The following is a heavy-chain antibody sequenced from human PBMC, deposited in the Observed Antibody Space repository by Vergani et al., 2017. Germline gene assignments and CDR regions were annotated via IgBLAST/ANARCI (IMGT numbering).Heavy chain of an antibody. Sequence: QVQLQESGPGLVKPSETLSLTCTVSGGSISSYYWSWIRQPAGKGLEWIGRIYTSGSTNYNPSLKSRVTMSVDTSKNQFSLKLSSVTAADTAVYYCARWDCSRTSCRFDYWGQGTLVTVSS. V-gene: IGHV4-4*07. CDR1: GGSISSYY. CDR2: IYTSGST. J-gene: IGHJ4*02. CDR3: ARWDCSRTSCRFDY. D-gene: IGHD2-2*01.